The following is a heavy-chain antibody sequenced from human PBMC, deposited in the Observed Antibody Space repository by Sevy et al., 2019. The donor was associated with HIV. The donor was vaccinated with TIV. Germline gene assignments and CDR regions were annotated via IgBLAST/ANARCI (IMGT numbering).Heavy chain of an antibody. V-gene: IGHV3-7*01. Sequence: GGSLRLSCAASGFTFSSYWMSWVRQAPGKGLEWVANIKQDGSEKYYVDSVKGRLTISRDNAKNSLYLQMNSLRAEDTAVYYCARGPTGTTSYYYYGMDVWGQGTTVTVSS. CDR2: IKQDGSEK. J-gene: IGHJ6*02. CDR1: GFTFSSYW. CDR3: ARGPTGTTSYYYYGMDV. D-gene: IGHD1-7*01.